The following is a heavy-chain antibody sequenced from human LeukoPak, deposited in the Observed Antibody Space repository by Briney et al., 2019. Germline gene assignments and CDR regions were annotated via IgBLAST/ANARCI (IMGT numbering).Heavy chain of an antibody. CDR2: IWYDGSNK. CDR1: GFTFSSYA. Sequence: GGSLRLSCAASGFTFSSYAMHWVRQAPGKGLEWVAVIWYDGSNKYYADSVKGRFTISRDNSKNTLYLQMNSLRAEDTAVYYCAKDLPGIAVAGTEMYWGQGTLVTVSS. D-gene: IGHD6-19*01. CDR3: AKDLPGIAVAGTEMY. V-gene: IGHV3-30*02. J-gene: IGHJ4*02.